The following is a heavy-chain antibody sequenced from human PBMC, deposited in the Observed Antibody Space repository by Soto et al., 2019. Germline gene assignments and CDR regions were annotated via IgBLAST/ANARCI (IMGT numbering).Heavy chain of an antibody. CDR1: GYTFSGHY. V-gene: IGHV1-2*02. CDR2: INPQSGGT. Sequence: QVQLVQSGAEVRKPGASVKVSCNVTGYTFSGHYLHWVRQAPGQGLEWMGWINPQSGGTDYAQKFQDRVTMTADTSVSAASMQLTSLRSNDTALFYGARVLYSSPASFFDPWGQGTRVTVSS. CDR3: ARVLYSSPASFFDP. J-gene: IGHJ5*02. D-gene: IGHD6-13*01.